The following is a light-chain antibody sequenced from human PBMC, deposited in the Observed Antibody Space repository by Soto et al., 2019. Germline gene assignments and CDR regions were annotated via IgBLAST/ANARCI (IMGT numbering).Light chain of an antibody. Sequence: QSVLTQPASVSGSPGQSITISCTGTSGDIGRYNYVSWYQQYPGKAPKVVIYEVTNSPSGVSNRFSGSKSGMTASLTISGLQAEDEAKYYCTSYTTSATWVFGGGTKVTVL. V-gene: IGLV2-14*03. J-gene: IGLJ3*02. CDR3: TSYTTSATWV. CDR1: SGDIGRYNY. CDR2: EVT.